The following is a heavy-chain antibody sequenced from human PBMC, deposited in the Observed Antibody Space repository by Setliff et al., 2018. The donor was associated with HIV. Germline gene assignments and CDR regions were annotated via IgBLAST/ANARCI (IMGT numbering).Heavy chain of an antibody. Sequence: GGSLRLSCAASGFTFSSYWMHWVRQAPGKGLVWVSVINSDESRTSYADSVKGRFTISRDNAKNSLYLQMNSLRAEDTAVYYCARVYDSSGYSLSIPGYWGQGTLVTVSS. D-gene: IGHD3-22*01. CDR2: INSDESRT. CDR1: GFTFSSYW. CDR3: ARVYDSSGYSLSIPGY. J-gene: IGHJ4*01. V-gene: IGHV3-74*01.